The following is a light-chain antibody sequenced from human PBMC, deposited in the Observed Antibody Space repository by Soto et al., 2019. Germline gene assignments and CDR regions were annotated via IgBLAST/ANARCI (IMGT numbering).Light chain of an antibody. V-gene: IGLV2-14*01. CDR3: SSYTSSSTLV. CDR2: EVN. Sequence: QSALTQPASVSGSPGQSITISCTGTSSDVGGYNYVSWYQQHPGKAPKLMIFEVNNRPSGVSNRFSGSKSGITASLTISGLQADDEADYYCSSYTSSSTLVFGGGTNLTVL. J-gene: IGLJ2*01. CDR1: SSDVGGYNY.